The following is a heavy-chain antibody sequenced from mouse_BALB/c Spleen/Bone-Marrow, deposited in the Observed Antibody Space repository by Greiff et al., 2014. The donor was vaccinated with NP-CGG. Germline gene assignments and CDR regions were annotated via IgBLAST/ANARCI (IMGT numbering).Heavy chain of an antibody. D-gene: IGHD1-1*01. V-gene: IGHV1S132*01. J-gene: IGHJ1*01. CDR1: GYTFTSYW. CDR2: IFPGTGTT. CDR3: AREGSRLRGYSDV. Sequence: VQVVESGAELVKPGASVKLSCKTSGYTFTSYWIQWVKQRPGQGLGWIGEIFPGTGTTYYNEKFKGKATLTIDTSSSTAYMQLSSLTSVDSAVYFCAREGSRLRGYSDVWGAGTTVTVSS.